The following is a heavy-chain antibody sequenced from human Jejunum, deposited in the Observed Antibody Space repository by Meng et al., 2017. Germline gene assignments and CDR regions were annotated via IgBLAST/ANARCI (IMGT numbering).Heavy chain of an antibody. CDR2: INGGNGNT. CDR1: GYMFTAYD. D-gene: IGHD5-12*01. V-gene: IGHV1-3*01. CDR3: ARINGYDYGHVLDY. Sequence: QVQLVQSGAEVGKPGASVKVSCRASGYMFTAYDIHWVRQAPGQRLEWMGWINGGNGNTKYSQRFQDRVSLTRDTSANTAYMELSRLRSEDTAMYYCARINGYDYGHVLDYWGQGTLVTVSS. J-gene: IGHJ4*02.